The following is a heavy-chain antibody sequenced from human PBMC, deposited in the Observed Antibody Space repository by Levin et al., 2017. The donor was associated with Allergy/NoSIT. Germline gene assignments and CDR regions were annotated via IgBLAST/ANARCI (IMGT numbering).Heavy chain of an antibody. J-gene: IGHJ2*01. Sequence: SQTLSLTCAISGDSVSSNSAAWNWIRQSPSRGLEWLGRTYYRSKWYNDYAVSVKSRITINPDTSKNQFSLQLNSVTPEDTAVYYCARAQGYCSSTSCYKREDSTPGSYWYFDLWGRGTLVTVSS. CDR3: ARAQGYCSSTSCYKREDSTPGSYWYFDL. CDR1: GDSVSSNSAA. D-gene: IGHD2-2*02. CDR2: TYYRSKWYN. V-gene: IGHV6-1*01.